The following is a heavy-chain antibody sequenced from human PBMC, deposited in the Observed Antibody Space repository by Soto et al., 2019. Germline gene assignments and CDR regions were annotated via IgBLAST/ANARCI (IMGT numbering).Heavy chain of an antibody. Sequence: SETLSLTCTVVSGGSISNSFSYWGWIRQAPGKGLEWVGSVYFTGSSYSYPSLKSRVTMSVDTSKNQFSLRLSSVTAADTATYYCLRTLYNWNYYFDSWGQGTLVTVYS. J-gene: IGHJ4*02. CDR3: LRTLYNWNYYFDS. D-gene: IGHD1-7*01. CDR2: VYFTGSS. V-gene: IGHV4-39*01. CDR1: GGSISNSFSY.